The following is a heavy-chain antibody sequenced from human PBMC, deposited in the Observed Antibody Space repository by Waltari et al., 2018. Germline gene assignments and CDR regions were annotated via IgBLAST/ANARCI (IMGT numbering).Heavy chain of an antibody. CDR3: ARHPAMTIMLWYFDL. V-gene: IGHV4-39*01. J-gene: IGHJ2*01. CDR1: GGSISSSSYY. CDR2: SYYSGST. Sequence: QLQLQESGPGLVKPSETLSLTCTVSGGSISSSSYYWGWIRQPPGKGLEWIGSSYYSGSTYYHPSRKRRVTISVDTSKTQFALKLSSLTAADTAVYYCARHPAMTIMLWYFDLWGRGTLVTVSS. D-gene: IGHD2-8*01.